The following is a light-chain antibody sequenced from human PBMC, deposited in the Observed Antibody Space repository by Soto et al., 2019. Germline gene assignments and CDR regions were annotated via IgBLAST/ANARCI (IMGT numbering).Light chain of an antibody. CDR2: EVS. J-gene: IGLJ1*01. V-gene: IGLV2-14*01. CDR3: SSYTSSSTLL. CDR1: SSDVGGYNY. Sequence: HSALTQPASVSGSPGQSITISCTGTSSDVGGYNYVSWYQQHPGKAPKLMIYEVSNRPSGVSNRFSGSKSGNTASLTISGLQAEDEADYYCSSYTSSSTLLFGTGTKVTVL.